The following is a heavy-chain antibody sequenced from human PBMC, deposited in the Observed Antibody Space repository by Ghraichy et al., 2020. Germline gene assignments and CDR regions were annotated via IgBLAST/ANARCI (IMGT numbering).Heavy chain of an antibody. CDR2: INHSGST. CDR3: AMRQWLVRGGFDY. D-gene: IGHD6-19*01. J-gene: IGHJ4*02. CDR1: GGSFSGYY. Sequence: SETLSLTCAVYGGSFSGYYWSWIRQPPGKGLEWIGEINHSGSTNYNPSLKSRVTISVDTSKNQFSLKLSSVTAADTAVYYCAMRQWLVRGGFDYWGQGTLVTVSS. V-gene: IGHV4-34*01.